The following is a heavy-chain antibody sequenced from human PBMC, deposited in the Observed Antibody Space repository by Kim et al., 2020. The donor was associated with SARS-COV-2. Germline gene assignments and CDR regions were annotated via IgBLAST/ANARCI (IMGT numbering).Heavy chain of an antibody. CDR3: TREESSGWVAVY. CDR2: IWYYGSKE. J-gene: IGHJ4*02. Sequence: GGSLRLSCVVSGFTFSSHGMHWVRQAPGKGLEWVATIWYYGSKESYPDSLKGRFTISRDDLRNTLYLQMNSLRGEDTAIYYCTREESSGWVAVYWGQGTLVTVFS. V-gene: IGHV3-33*01. CDR1: GFTFSSHG. D-gene: IGHD6-19*01.